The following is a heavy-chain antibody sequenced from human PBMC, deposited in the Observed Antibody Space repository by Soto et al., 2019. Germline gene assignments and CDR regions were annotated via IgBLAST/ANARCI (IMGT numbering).Heavy chain of an antibody. CDR2: IYYSGST. J-gene: IGHJ4*02. Sequence: PSETLSLTCTVPGGSISSGGYYWSWIRQHPGKGLEWIGYIYYSGSTYYNPSLKSRVTISVDTSKNQFSLKLSSVTAADTAVYYCARTYYYGYFDYWGQGTLVTVSS. V-gene: IGHV4-31*03. CDR3: ARTYYYGYFDY. D-gene: IGHD3-10*01. CDR1: GGSISSGGYY.